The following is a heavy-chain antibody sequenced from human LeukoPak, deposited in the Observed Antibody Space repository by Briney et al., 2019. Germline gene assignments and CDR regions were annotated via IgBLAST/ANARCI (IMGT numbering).Heavy chain of an antibody. J-gene: IGHJ4*02. D-gene: IGHD2-2*01. V-gene: IGHV3-9*01. CDR3: ASAAYGY. CDR2: ISWNSGSI. Sequence: GGSLRLSCAASGFTFDDYAMHWVRQAPGKDLEWVSGISWNSGSIGYADSVKGRFTISRDNAKNSLYLQMNSLRAEDTALYYCASAAYGYWGQGTLVTVSS. CDR1: GFTFDDYA.